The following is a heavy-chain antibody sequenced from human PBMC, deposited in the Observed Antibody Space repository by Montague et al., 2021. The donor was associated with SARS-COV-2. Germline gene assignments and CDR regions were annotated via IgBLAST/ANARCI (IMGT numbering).Heavy chain of an antibody. CDR3: TSQTLGITIFGVVNGRWFDP. CDR2: IYYTGNT. V-gene: IGHV4-39*07. D-gene: IGHD3-3*01. CDR1: GDSINNNYYY. J-gene: IGHJ5*02. Sequence: SETLSLTCSVSGDSINNNYYYWGWIRQPPGKGLESIGSIYYTGNTYYNPSLRSRVTLSVDTSEDQFSLKLSSVTAADTAVYYCTSQTLGITIFGVVNGRWFDPWGQGTLVTVSS.